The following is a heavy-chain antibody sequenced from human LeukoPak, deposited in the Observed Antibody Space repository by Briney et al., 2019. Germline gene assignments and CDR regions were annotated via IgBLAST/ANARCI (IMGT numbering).Heavy chain of an antibody. V-gene: IGHV1-2*02. CDR3: ARFRRVRGYYGMDV. D-gene: IGHD3-10*01. CDR2: INPNSGGT. J-gene: IGHJ6*02. CDR1: GYTFTGYY. Sequence: ASVKVSCKASGYTFTGYYTHWVRQAPGQGLEWMGWINPNSGGTNYAQKFQGRVTMTRDTSISTAYMELSRLRSDDTAVYYCARFRRVRGYYGMDVWGQGTTVTVSS.